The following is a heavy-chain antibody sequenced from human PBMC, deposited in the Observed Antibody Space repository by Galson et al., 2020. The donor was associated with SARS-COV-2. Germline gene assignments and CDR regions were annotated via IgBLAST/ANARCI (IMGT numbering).Heavy chain of an antibody. CDR3: ARDALGYCSSTRCYSPVDYMDV. CDR1: GFIFSVYY. D-gene: IGHD2-2*01. J-gene: IGHJ6*03. CDR2: ISGSESVI. V-gene: IGHV3-11*04. Sequence: GGSLRLSCGASGFIFSVYYMSWIRQAPGEGLEWVSYISGSESVISYADSVTGRFTIPRDNAKNSLYLQMDSLRAEDTAVYFCARDALGYCSSTRCYSPVDYMDVWGKGTTVIVSS.